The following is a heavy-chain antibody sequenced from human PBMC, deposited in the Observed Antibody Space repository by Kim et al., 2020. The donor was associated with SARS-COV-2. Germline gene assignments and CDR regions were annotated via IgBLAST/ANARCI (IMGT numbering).Heavy chain of an antibody. V-gene: IGHV2-70*01. J-gene: IGHJ4*02. Sequence: DDKYYTASLKTRLTISKDTSKNQVVLTMTNMDPVDTATYYCARGRRGVDYWGQGTLVTVSS. CDR3: ARGRRGVDY. D-gene: IGHD3-10*01. CDR2: DDK.